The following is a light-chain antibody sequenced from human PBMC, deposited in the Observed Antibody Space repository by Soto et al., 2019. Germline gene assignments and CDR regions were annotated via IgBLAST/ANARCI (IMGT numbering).Light chain of an antibody. Sequence: QSVLTQPPSASGSPGQSVTISCTGTSSDVGDYNYVSWFQQHPGKAPKLIISEVSKRPSGVPDRFSGSKSGNTASLTVSGLQAEDEADYYCCSYSTFSYVVFGGGTKVTVL. CDR1: SSDVGDYNY. V-gene: IGLV2-8*01. CDR2: EVS. J-gene: IGLJ2*01. CDR3: CSYSTFSYVV.